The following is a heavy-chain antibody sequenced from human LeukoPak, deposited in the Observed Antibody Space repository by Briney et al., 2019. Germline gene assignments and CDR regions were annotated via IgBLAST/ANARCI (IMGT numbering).Heavy chain of an antibody. Sequence: GGSLRLSCAASGFTFSSYWMSWVRRAPGKGLEWVANIKQDGSEKYYVDSVKGRFTISRDNAKNSLYLQMNSLRAEDTAVYYCARELGPGIAVAPVVDYFDYWGQGTLVTVSS. CDR2: IKQDGSEK. V-gene: IGHV3-7*01. J-gene: IGHJ4*02. D-gene: IGHD6-13*01. CDR3: ARELGPGIAVAPVVDYFDY. CDR1: GFTFSSYW.